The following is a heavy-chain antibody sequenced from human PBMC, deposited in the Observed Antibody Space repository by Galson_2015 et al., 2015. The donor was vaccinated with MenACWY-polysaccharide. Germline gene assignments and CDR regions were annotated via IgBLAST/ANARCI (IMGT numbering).Heavy chain of an antibody. CDR1: GYIFTNFG. D-gene: IGHD3-22*01. CDR3: ARLPLSYDSGGYYSRQTADYYFDH. CDR2: INVNKGHT. J-gene: IGHJ4*02. V-gene: IGHV1-18*01. Sequence: SVKVSCKASGYIFTNFGISWVRQAPGQGLEWLGWINVNKGHTNNPQKLQGRVTMTADTSTSTAYMELRNLRSDDTAVYYCARLPLSYDSGGYYSRQTADYYFDHWGQGALVTVSS.